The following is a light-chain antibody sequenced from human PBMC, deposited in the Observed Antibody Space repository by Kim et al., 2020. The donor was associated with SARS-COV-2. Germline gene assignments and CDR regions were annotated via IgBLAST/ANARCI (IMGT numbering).Light chain of an antibody. J-gene: IGLJ2*01. Sequence: VALGQTVRFTCQGDSLRSYYASWYQQKPGQAPVLVIYGKNNRPSGIPDRFSGSSSGNTASLTITGAQAEDEADYYCNSRDSSGNHPFGGGTQLTVL. V-gene: IGLV3-19*01. CDR2: GKN. CDR3: NSRDSSGNHP. CDR1: SLRSYY.